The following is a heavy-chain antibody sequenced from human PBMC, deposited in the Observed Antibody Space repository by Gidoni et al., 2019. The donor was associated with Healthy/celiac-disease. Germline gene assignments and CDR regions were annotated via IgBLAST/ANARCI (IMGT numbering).Heavy chain of an antibody. CDR2: IYSGGST. CDR1: GFTVSSNY. V-gene: IGHV3-53*04. CDR3: ASGGVSGYSSGWYSFDY. J-gene: IGHJ4*02. Sequence: EVQLVESGGGLVQPGGSLRLSCAASGFTVSSNYMSWVRQAPGKGLEWVSVIYSGGSTYYADSVKGRFTISRHNSKNTLYLQMNSLRAEDTAVYYCASGGVSGYSSGWYSFDYWGQGTLVTVSS. D-gene: IGHD6-19*01.